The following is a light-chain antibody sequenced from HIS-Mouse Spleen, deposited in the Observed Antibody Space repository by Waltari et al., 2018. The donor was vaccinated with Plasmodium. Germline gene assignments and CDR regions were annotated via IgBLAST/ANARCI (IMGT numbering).Light chain of an antibody. Sequence: EIVMTQSPATLSVSPGERATLSCRASQSVSSNLAWYQQKPGQAHRLRIYGASTRATGIPARFSGSGSGTEFTLTISSLQSEDFAVYYCQQYNNWPAWTFGQGTKVEIK. CDR1: QSVSSN. V-gene: IGKV3-15*01. CDR3: QQYNNWPAWT. J-gene: IGKJ1*01. CDR2: GAS.